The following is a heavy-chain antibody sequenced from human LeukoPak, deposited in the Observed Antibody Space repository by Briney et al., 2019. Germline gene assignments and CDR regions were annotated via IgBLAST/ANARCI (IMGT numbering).Heavy chain of an antibody. V-gene: IGHV3-23*01. CDR2: ISGSGGST. D-gene: IGHD6-19*01. CDR3: AKEGSSGWYGIDY. Sequence: GGSLRLSCAASGFTFSSYSMNWVRQAPGKGLEWVSAISGSGGSTYYADSVKGRFTISRDNSKNTLYLQMNSLRAEDTAVYYCAKEGSSGWYGIDYWGQGTLVTVSS. CDR1: GFTFSSYS. J-gene: IGHJ4*02.